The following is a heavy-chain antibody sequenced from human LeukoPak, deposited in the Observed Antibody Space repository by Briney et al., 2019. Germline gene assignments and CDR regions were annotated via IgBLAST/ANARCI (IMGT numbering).Heavy chain of an antibody. V-gene: IGHV3-21*01. J-gene: IGHJ6*03. CDR1: GFTFSNYA. CDR3: AGGVPAANTVYYLDV. D-gene: IGHD2-2*01. Sequence: GGSLRLSCAVSGFTFSNYAMSWVRQAPGKGPEWVSSISGPSRYIYYADSVRGRFTISRDNAENSLYLQMHSLGAEDTAVYYCAGGVPAANTVYYLDVWGNGTTVTVSS. CDR2: ISGPSRYI.